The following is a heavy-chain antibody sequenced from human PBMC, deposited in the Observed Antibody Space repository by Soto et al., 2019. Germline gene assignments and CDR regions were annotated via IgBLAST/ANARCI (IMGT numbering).Heavy chain of an antibody. Sequence: GGSLRLSCAASGFTFSSYAMSWVRQAPGKGLEWVSAISGSGGSTYYADSVKGRFTISRDNSNNTLYLQMNSLRAEDTAVYYCAKSPYYYDSSGYYEYNAFDIWGQGTMVTVSS. CDR2: ISGSGGST. D-gene: IGHD3-22*01. V-gene: IGHV3-23*01. CDR3: AKSPYYYDSSGYYEYNAFDI. CDR1: GFTFSSYA. J-gene: IGHJ3*02.